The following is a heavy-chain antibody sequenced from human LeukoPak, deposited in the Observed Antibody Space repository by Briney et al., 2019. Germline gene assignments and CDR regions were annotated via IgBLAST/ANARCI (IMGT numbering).Heavy chain of an antibody. CDR3: ATDYDSSGYYYTPRSDYFDY. CDR2: IYSDNT. D-gene: IGHD3-22*01. CDR1: GFTFSSYS. Sequence: GGSLRLSCAASGFTFSSYSMSWVRQAPGKGLEWVSFIYSDNTHYSDSVKGRFTISRDNSKNTLYLQMNSLRAEDTAVYYCATDYDSSGYYYTPRSDYFDYWGQGTLVTVPS. V-gene: IGHV3-66*02. J-gene: IGHJ4*02.